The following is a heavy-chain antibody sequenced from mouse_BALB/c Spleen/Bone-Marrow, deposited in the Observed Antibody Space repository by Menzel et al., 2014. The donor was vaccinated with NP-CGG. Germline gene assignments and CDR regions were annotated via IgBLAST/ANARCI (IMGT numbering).Heavy chain of an antibody. D-gene: IGHD3-3*01. CDR2: INPSNGGT. CDR1: GYTFTSYY. V-gene: IGHV1S81*02. CDR3: TRSAGTGFAY. Sequence: QVQLKESGAELVKPGASVKLSCKASGYTFTSYYMFWVKQRPGQGFEWIGEINPSNGGTVFNEKFKSKVTLTVDKSSSTAYMQLSGLTSEDSAVYYCTRSAGTGFAYWGQGTLVTVSA. J-gene: IGHJ3*01.